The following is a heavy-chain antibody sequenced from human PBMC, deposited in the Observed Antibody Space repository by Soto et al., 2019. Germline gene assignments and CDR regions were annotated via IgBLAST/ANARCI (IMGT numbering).Heavy chain of an antibody. CDR1: GFTVSSNY. J-gene: IGHJ1*01. CDR3: ARDYGSGNEYFQH. Sequence: GGSLRLSCAASGFTVSSNYMSWVRQAPGKGLEWVSVIYSGGSTYYADSVKGRFIISRDNSKNTLYLQMNSLRAEDTAVYYCARDYGSGNEYFQHWGQGTLVTVSS. CDR2: IYSGGST. V-gene: IGHV3-66*01. D-gene: IGHD3-10*01.